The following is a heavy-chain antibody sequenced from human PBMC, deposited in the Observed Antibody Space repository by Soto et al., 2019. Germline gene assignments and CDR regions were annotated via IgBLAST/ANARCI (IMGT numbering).Heavy chain of an antibody. CDR2: INNDGSDT. Sequence: EVQLVESGGGLVQPGGYLRLSCAASGFTFIGYWMHWVRKGPGKGLVWVSRINNDGSDTTYADSVKGRFTISRDNAKNMLYLQMNSLRVDDTAVYYCARDESMVRERWFDPWGQGTLVTVSS. CDR3: ARDESMVRERWFDP. D-gene: IGHD1-26*01. V-gene: IGHV3-74*01. CDR1: GFTFIGYW. J-gene: IGHJ5*02.